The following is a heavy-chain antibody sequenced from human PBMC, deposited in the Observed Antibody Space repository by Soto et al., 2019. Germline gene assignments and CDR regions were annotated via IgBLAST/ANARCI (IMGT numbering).Heavy chain of an antibody. CDR3: ARDGCSGWGTGTIDY. Sequence: EVQLVESGGGLVQPGGSLRLSCAASGFTFSSYSMNWVRQAPGKGLEWGSFISSSSSTIYYADSVKGRFTISGDNAKKSLDLQMNTLSAEDTAVYFCARDGCSGWGTGTIDYWGQGTLVTVSS. CDR1: GFTFSSYS. D-gene: IGHD3-10*01. J-gene: IGHJ4*02. CDR2: ISSSSSTI. V-gene: IGHV3-48*01.